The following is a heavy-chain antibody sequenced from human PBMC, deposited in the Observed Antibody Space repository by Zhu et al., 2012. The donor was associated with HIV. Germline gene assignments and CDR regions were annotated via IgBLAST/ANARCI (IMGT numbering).Heavy chain of an antibody. Sequence: QVQLQQWGAGLLKPSETLSLTCAVYGGSFSGFYWSWIRRPPGKGLEWIGEINHSGSVNYNPSLKSRVTISVDTSKNQFSLKLSSVPAADTALYYCARGDNYYASGSPAKGRYFQYWGQGTLVTVSS. CDR2: INHSGSV. CDR3: ARGDNYYASGSPAKGRYFQY. V-gene: IGHV4-34*01. J-gene: IGHJ1*01. D-gene: IGHD3-10*01. CDR1: GGSFSGFY.